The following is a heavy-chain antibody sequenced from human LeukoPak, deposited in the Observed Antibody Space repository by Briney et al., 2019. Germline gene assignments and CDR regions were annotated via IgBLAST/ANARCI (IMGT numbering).Heavy chain of an antibody. J-gene: IGHJ6*03. V-gene: IGHV4-38-2*02. CDR2: INHSGST. CDR3: ARGPMGIAAAGVKYYYYYYMDV. CDR1: GYSISSGYY. Sequence: PSETLSLTRTVSGYSISSGYYWSWIRQPPGKGLEWIGEINHSGSTNYNPSLKSRVTISVDTSKNQFSLKLSSVTAADTALYYWARGPMGIAAAGVKYYYYYYMDVWGKGTTVTVSS. D-gene: IGHD6-13*01.